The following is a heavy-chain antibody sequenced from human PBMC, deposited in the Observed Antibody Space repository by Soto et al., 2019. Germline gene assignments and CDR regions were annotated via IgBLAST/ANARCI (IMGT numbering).Heavy chain of an antibody. D-gene: IGHD5-12*01. V-gene: IGHV4-34*01. Sequence: PSETLSLTCAVYGGSFSGYYWSWIRQPPGKGLEWIGEINHSGSTNYNPSLKSRVTISVDTSKNQFSLKLSSVTAADTAVYYCARDYSGYDHGGYNWFDPWGQGTLVTVSS. CDR1: GGSFSGYY. CDR2: INHSGST. CDR3: ARDYSGYDHGGYNWFDP. J-gene: IGHJ5*02.